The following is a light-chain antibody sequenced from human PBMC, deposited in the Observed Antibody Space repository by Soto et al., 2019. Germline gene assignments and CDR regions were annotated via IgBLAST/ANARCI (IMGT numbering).Light chain of an antibody. J-gene: IGLJ2*01. Sequence: QSVLTQPPSVSAAPGQKVTISCSGSSSNIGNNYVSWYQQLPGTAPKLLIYDNNKRPSGIPDRFSGSKSGTSATLGITVLQTGDEADYYCGTWDSSLSAGEVVFGGGTKVTVL. V-gene: IGLV1-51*01. CDR1: SSNIGNNY. CDR2: DNN. CDR3: GTWDSSLSAGEVV.